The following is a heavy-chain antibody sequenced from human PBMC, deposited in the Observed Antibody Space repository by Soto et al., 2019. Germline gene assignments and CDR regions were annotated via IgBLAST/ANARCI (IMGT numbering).Heavy chain of an antibody. CDR3: ARLGVAARRHTDYYSMDV. Sequence: QVQLVQSGAEVKKPGASVKVSCKASGYTFTSYAMHWVRQAPGQRLEWMGWINAGNGNTKYSQKFQGRVTITRDTSESTAYMELSRLRSEDTAVYYCARLGVAARRHTDYYSMDVWGKGTTVTVSS. D-gene: IGHD6-6*01. CDR1: GYTFTSYA. V-gene: IGHV1-3*01. J-gene: IGHJ6*03. CDR2: INAGNGNT.